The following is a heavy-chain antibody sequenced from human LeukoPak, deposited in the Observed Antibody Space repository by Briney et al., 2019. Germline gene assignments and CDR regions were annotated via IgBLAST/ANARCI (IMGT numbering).Heavy chain of an antibody. D-gene: IGHD4-17*01. V-gene: IGHV3-53*04. CDR3: ARGERDYGDYH. Sequence: GGSLRLSCAASGFTVSSNYMSWVRQAPGKGLEWVSVIYSGGSTYYADSVKGRFTISRHNFKNTLYLQMNSLRAEDTAVYYCARGERDYGDYHWGQGTLVTVSS. CDR2: IYSGGST. CDR1: GFTVSSNY. J-gene: IGHJ5*02.